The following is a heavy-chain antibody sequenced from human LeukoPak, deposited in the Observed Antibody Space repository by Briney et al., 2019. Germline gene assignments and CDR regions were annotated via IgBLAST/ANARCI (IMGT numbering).Heavy chain of an antibody. CDR1: GYTFTGYY. J-gene: IGHJ5*02. CDR3: ARDLGLYSSSYNWFDP. Sequence: ASVKVSCKASGYTFTGYYMHWVRQAPGQGLEWMGWINPNSGGTNYAQKFQGRVTMTRDTSISTAYMELSGLRSDDTAVYYCARDLGLYSSSYNWFDPWGQGTLVTVSS. CDR2: INPNSGGT. D-gene: IGHD6-6*01. V-gene: IGHV1-2*02.